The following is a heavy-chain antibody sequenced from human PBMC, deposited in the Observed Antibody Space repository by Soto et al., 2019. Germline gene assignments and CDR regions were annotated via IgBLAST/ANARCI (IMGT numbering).Heavy chain of an antibody. CDR1: GASMSSGGYY. CDR3: ARDRHNNFFDX. Sequence: SETLSLTCTVSGASMSSGGYYWTWIRQSPGKGLEWIGYIYYSGSTYYNPSLESRVAISLDMSRSQFSLTLHSVTAADTAIYYCARDRHNNFFDXWGQGTLVTVSS. V-gene: IGHV4-31*03. CDR2: IYYSGST. J-gene: IGHJ5*02. D-gene: IGHD6-6*01.